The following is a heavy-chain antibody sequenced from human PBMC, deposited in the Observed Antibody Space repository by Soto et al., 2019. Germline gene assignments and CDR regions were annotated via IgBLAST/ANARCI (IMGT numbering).Heavy chain of an antibody. D-gene: IGHD3-22*01. V-gene: IGHV3-21*01. CDR1: GFTFSSYS. Sequence: ESGGGLVKPGGSLRLSCAASGFTFSSYSMNWVRQAPGKGLEWVSSISSSSSYIYYADSVKGRFTISRDNAKNSLYLQMNSLRAEDTAVYYCTDSSGYYYDAFDIWGQGTMVTVSS. CDR3: TDSSGYYYDAFDI. J-gene: IGHJ3*02. CDR2: ISSSSSYI.